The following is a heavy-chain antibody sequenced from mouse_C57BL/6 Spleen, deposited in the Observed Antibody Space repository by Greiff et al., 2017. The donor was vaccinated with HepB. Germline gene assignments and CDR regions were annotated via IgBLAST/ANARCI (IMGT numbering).Heavy chain of an antibody. D-gene: IGHD2-5*01. J-gene: IGHJ4*01. CDR1: GYTFTSYW. CDR3: ARWDSNYYYAMDY. Sequence: VQLQQSGTELVKPGASVKLSCKASGYTFTSYWMHWVKQRPGQGLEWIGNINPSNGGTNYNEKFKSKATLTVDKSSSTAYMQLSSLTSEDSAVYYCARWDSNYYYAMDYWGQGTSVTVSS. V-gene: IGHV1-53*01. CDR2: INPSNGGT.